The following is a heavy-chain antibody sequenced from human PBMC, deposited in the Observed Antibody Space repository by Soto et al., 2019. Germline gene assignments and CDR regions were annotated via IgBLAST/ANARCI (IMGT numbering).Heavy chain of an antibody. Sequence: ETLCLNCSVSGDSVSIGSFYWSWIRQPPGKGLEWIGFIYNNETFNYNPSLKSRATLSVDTSKHQFSLKLSCVTAADTAVYYCERVTLRYSSSHNFDSWGQGALVTVYS. CDR3: ERVTLRYSSSHNFDS. V-gene: IGHV4-61*01. D-gene: IGHD6-19*01. CDR1: GDSVSIGSFY. J-gene: IGHJ4*02. CDR2: IYNNETF.